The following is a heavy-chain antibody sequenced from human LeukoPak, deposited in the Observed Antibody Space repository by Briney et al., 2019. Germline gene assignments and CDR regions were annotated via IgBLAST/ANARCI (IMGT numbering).Heavy chain of an antibody. Sequence: GGSLRLSCAASGFTFSSYAMSWVRQAPGKGLEWVSAISGSGGSTYYADSVKGRFTISRDNSKNTLYLQMNSLRAEDTAVYYCAKGRGNTVMVALDSGGQGPLATVSS. CDR1: GFTFSSYA. J-gene: IGHJ4*02. CDR3: AKGRGNTVMVALDS. V-gene: IGHV3-23*01. D-gene: IGHD5-18*01. CDR2: ISGSGGST.